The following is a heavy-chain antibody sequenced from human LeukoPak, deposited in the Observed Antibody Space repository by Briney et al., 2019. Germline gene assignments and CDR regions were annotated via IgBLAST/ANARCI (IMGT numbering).Heavy chain of an antibody. CDR1: GYSISSGYY. D-gene: IGHD4-17*01. J-gene: IGHJ4*02. Sequence: PSETLSLTCTVSGYSISSGYYWGWIRQPPGKGLEWIGSIYNSGSTYYNPSLKSRVTMSVDMSKNQFSLKLSSVTAADTAVYYCARLSTVTTSFDYWGQGTLVTVSS. V-gene: IGHV4-38-2*02. CDR2: IYNSGST. CDR3: ARLSTVTTSFDY.